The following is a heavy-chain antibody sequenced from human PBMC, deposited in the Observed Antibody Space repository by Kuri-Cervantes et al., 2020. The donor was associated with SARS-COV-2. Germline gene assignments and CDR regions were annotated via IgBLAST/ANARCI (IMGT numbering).Heavy chain of an antibody. CDR3: ASHAWEGAFDI. Sequence: SETLSLTCTVSGGSISSSSYYWGWIRQPPGKGLEWIGIIFYSVNSGTTYYNPSLKSRVTVSADTSKNLFSLKLRSVTAADTAVYYCASHAWEGAFDIWGQGTMVTVSS. V-gene: IGHV4-39*01. CDR2: IFYSVNSGTT. J-gene: IGHJ3*02. CDR1: GGSISSSSYY. D-gene: IGHD1-26*01.